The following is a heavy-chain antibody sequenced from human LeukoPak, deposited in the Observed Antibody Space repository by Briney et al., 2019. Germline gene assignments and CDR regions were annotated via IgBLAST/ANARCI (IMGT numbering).Heavy chain of an antibody. CDR1: GFTFSTYS. Sequence: GGSLRLSCAASGFTFSTYSMKWLRQAPGKGLEWISYISSSSDTIYYADSVRGRFTISRDNAKNSLYLQMNGLRADDTAVYYCARDNWGPDYWGQGILVTVSS. D-gene: IGHD7-27*01. CDR2: ISSSSDTI. V-gene: IGHV3-48*04. CDR3: ARDNWGPDY. J-gene: IGHJ4*02.